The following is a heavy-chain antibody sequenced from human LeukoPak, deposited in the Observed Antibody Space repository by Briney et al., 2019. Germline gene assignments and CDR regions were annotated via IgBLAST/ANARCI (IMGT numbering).Heavy chain of an antibody. CDR3: AREGVPTKAFDI. CDR2: MYYSGST. J-gene: IGHJ3*02. Sequence: SETLSLTCTVSGDSISSSAYYWGWIRQPPGKGLEWIGTMYYSGSTNYNPSLKSRVTISVDTSKNQFSLKLSSVTAADTAVYYCAREGVPTKAFDIWGQGTMVTVSS. CDR1: GDSISSSAYY. V-gene: IGHV4-39*07. D-gene: IGHD2-8*01.